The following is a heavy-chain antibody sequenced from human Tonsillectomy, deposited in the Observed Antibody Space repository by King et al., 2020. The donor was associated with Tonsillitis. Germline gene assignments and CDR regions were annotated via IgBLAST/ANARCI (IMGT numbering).Heavy chain of an antibody. CDR3: ARDTVSSGWCPFDY. J-gene: IGHJ4*02. V-gene: IGHV1-18*01. CDR1: GYTFNSYG. CDR2: ISAYNGHT. D-gene: IGHD6-19*01. Sequence: QLVQSGAEVKKPGASVKVYCKASGYTFNSYGISWVRQAPGQGLEWMGWISAYNGHTNFAQKFQGRVTMTTDTSTNTAYMELRSLRSDDTAVFYCARDTVSSGWCPFDYWGQVTLVTVSS.